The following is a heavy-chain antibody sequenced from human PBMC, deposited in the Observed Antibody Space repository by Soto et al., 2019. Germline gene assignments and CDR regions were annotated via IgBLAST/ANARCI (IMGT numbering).Heavy chain of an antibody. CDR3: ARPPYLYYYGAGSYPDY. V-gene: IGHV3-48*02. Sequence: EVQLVESGGGLVQPGGSLRLSCAASGFTFSSYSMNWVRQAPGKGLEWSSYISSSSSTIYYADSVKGRFTISRDNAKNSLYLQMNSLRDEDTAVYYCARPPYLYYYGAGSYPDYWGQGTLVTVSS. CDR2: ISSSSSTI. J-gene: IGHJ4*02. D-gene: IGHD3-10*01. CDR1: GFTFSSYS.